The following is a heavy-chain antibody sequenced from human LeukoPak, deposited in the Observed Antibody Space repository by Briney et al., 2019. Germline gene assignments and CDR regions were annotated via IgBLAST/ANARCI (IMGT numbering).Heavy chain of an antibody. Sequence: SETLSLTCTVSGGSISSYYWSWIRQPPGKGLEWIGYIYYSGSTNYNPSLKSRVTISVDTSKNQFSLKLSSVTAADTAVYYRARDWPSGYYYGVSDYWGQGTLVTVSS. J-gene: IGHJ4*02. D-gene: IGHD3-22*01. CDR3: ARDWPSGYYYGVSDY. CDR2: IYYSGST. V-gene: IGHV4-59*12. CDR1: GGSISSYY.